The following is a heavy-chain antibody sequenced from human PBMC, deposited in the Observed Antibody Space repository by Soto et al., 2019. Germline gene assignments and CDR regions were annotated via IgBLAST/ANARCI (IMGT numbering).Heavy chain of an antibody. Sequence: ESGGGVVQPGRSLRLSCAASGFTFSSYGMHWVRQAPGKGLEWVAVISYDGSNKYYADSVKGRFTISRDNSKNTLYLQMNSLRAEDTAVYYCATSGVVPAAMGYWGQGTLVTVSS. CDR3: ATSGVVPAAMGY. D-gene: IGHD2-2*01. CDR1: GFTFSSYG. J-gene: IGHJ4*02. V-gene: IGHV3-30*03. CDR2: ISYDGSNK.